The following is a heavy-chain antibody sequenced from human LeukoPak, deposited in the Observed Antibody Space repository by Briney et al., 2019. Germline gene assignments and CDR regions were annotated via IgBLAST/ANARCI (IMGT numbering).Heavy chain of an antibody. CDR1: GFTFSSYA. CDR3: ARGILWFGELFYYGMDV. Sequence: EGSLRLSCAASGFTFSSYAMHWVRQAPGKGLEWVAVISYDGSNKYYADSVKGRFTISRDNAKNSLYLQMNSLRAEDTAVYYCARGILWFGELFYYGMDVWGQGTTVTVSS. D-gene: IGHD3-10*01. V-gene: IGHV3-30*04. J-gene: IGHJ6*02. CDR2: ISYDGSNK.